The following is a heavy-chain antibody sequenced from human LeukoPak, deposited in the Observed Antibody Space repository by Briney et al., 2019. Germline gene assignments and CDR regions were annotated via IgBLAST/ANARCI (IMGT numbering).Heavy chain of an antibody. Sequence: PGGSLRLSCAASGFTFSSYEMNWVRQAPGKGLEWVSVISGSGGDTYYADSVKGRFTISRDNSKNTLYLQMNSLRAEDTAVYYCAEHPSMPRGPGYWGQGTLVTVSS. J-gene: IGHJ4*02. V-gene: IGHV3-23*01. CDR2: ISGSGGDT. D-gene: IGHD3-10*01. CDR1: GFTFSSYE. CDR3: AEHPSMPRGPGY.